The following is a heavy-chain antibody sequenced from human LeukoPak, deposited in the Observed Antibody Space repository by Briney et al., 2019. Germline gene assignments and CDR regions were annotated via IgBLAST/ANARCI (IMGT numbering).Heavy chain of an antibody. Sequence: SETLSLTCTVSGGSISSSSYYWGWIRQPPGKGLEWIGSIYYSGSTYYNPSLKSRVTISVVTSKNQFSLKLSSVTAADTAVYYCAGRQPLLWFGELSTPIDYWGQGTLVTVSS. CDR3: AGRQPLLWFGELSTPIDY. CDR2: IYYSGST. V-gene: IGHV4-39*01. D-gene: IGHD3-10*01. J-gene: IGHJ4*02. CDR1: GGSISSSSYY.